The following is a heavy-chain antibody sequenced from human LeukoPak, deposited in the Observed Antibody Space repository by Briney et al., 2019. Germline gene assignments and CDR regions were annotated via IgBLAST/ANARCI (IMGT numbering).Heavy chain of an antibody. V-gene: IGHV1-69*05. J-gene: IGHJ4*02. CDR1: GGTFSSYA. CDR2: IIPIFGTA. CDR3: ARGSERNYEDYDY. D-gene: IGHD4-11*01. Sequence: GSSVKVSCKASGGTFSSYAISWVRQAPGQGLEWMGRIIPIFGTANYAQKFQGRVTTTTDESTSTAYMELSSLRSEDTAVFYCARGSERNYEDYDYWGQGTLVTVSS.